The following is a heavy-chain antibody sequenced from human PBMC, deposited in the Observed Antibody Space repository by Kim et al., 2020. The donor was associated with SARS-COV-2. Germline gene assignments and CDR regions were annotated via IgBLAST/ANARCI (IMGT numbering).Heavy chain of an antibody. CDR3: ARAEIGMDV. V-gene: IGHV1-8*01. Sequence: GNTGYAQKFQGRVTMTRNTSISTAYMELSSLRSEDTAVYYCARAEIGMDVWGQGTTVTVSS. CDR2: GNT. J-gene: IGHJ6*02.